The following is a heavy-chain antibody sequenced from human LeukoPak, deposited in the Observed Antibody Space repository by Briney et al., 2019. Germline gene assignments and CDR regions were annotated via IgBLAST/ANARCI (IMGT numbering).Heavy chain of an antibody. CDR1: GFTFSSYA. Sequence: GGSLRLSCAASGFTFSSYAMSWVRQAPGKGLEWVSAISGSGGSTYYADSVKGRFTVSRDNSKSTLSLQMNSLRAEDTAVFYCAKRSGITASSGYFDYWGQGTLVTVSS. D-gene: IGHD3-10*01. V-gene: IGHV3-23*01. J-gene: IGHJ4*02. CDR3: AKRSGITASSGYFDY. CDR2: ISGSGGST.